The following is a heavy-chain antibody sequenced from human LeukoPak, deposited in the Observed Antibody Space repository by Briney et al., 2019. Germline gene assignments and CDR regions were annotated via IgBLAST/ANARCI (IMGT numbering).Heavy chain of an antibody. V-gene: IGHV4-39*07. CDR3: ARADYSNYPY. CDR1: GGSIGSTRYY. D-gene: IGHD4-11*01. CDR2: INHSGST. Sequence: PSETLSLTYTVSGGSIGSTRYYWSWIRQPPGKGLEWIGEINHSGSTNYNPSLKSRVTISVDTSKNQFSLKLSSVTAADTAVYYCARADYSNYPYWGQGTLVTVSS. J-gene: IGHJ4*02.